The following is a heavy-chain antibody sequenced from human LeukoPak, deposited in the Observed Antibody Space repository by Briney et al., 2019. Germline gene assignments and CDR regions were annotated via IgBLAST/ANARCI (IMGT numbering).Heavy chain of an antibody. CDR3: AKGRLGIGGVFDY. CDR2: FSGSADST. J-gene: IGHJ4*02. D-gene: IGHD6-13*01. V-gene: IGHV3-23*01. CDR1: GFTFIRYG. Sequence: GGSLRLSCVASGFTFIRYGMSWVRQAPGKGLEWVSGFSGSADSTYYADSVKGRFTISRDNSKNTLYLQMNRLRAEDTAIYYCAKGRLGIGGVFDYWGRGTLVTVSS.